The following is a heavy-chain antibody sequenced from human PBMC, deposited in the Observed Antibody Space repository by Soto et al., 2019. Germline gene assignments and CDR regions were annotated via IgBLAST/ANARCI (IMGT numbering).Heavy chain of an antibody. J-gene: IGHJ4*02. V-gene: IGHV3-30*18. CDR1: GFTFSTYG. CDR2: MSYDGTKQ. Sequence: GGSLRLSCAASGFTFSTYGMHWVRQAPGKGLEWVAAMSYDGTKQYYVDSVKGRFTISRDNSRNTLFLKLNSLRDEDTAVYYCAKEYGSTWIDHWGQGT. CDR3: AKEYGSTWIDH. D-gene: IGHD6-13*01.